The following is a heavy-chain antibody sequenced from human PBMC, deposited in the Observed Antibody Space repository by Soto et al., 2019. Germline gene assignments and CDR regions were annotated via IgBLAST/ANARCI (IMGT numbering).Heavy chain of an antibody. CDR1: GFTFSSYS. D-gene: IGHD6-19*01. CDR2: ISSSSSTI. CDR3: ARDGPLGYSSGWPYYYGMDV. J-gene: IGHJ6*02. V-gene: IGHV3-48*02. Sequence: GGSLRLSCAASGFTFSSYSMNWVRQAPGKGLEWVSYISSSSSTIYYADSVKGRFTISRDNAKNSLYLQMNSLRDEDTAVYYCARDGPLGYSSGWPYYYGMDVWGQGTTVTVSS.